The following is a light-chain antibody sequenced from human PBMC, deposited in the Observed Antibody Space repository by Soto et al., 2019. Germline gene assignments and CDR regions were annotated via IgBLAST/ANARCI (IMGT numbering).Light chain of an antibody. CDR1: RSISNY. CDR2: GAS. CDR3: QQSYSSLALT. J-gene: IGKJ4*01. Sequence: IQMTQSPSSLSASVGDRVTITCRASRSISNYLNWYQQKLGKAPKLLIYGASSLQSGVPSRFSGSGSWTDFTLTISSLQPEDFATYYCQQSYSSLALTFGGGTKVEI. V-gene: IGKV1-39*01.